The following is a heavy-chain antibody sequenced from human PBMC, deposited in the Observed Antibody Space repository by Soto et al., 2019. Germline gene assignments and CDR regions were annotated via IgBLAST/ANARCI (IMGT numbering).Heavy chain of an antibody. J-gene: IGHJ6*02. Sequence: XASLSLTCAVYGGCISSNNWWSWFRQPPGKGLEWIGEIYHSGSTNYNPSLKSRVTISLDKSKNQFSLKLTSVTAADSAVYYCARDDHTLVVPTSLGAMDVCGQGTTVTVSS. CDR3: ARDDHTLVVPTSLGAMDV. V-gene: IGHV4-4*02. CDR1: GGCISSNNW. CDR2: IYHSGST. D-gene: IGHD2-2*01.